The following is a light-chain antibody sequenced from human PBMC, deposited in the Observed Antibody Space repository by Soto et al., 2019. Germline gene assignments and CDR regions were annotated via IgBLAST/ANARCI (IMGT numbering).Light chain of an antibody. CDR2: EVS. V-gene: IGLV2-14*01. Sequence: QSVLTQPASVSGSPGQSITISCTGTDSDVGGYNYVSWYQQHPGKAPKLMIYEVSNRPSGVSTRFSGSKSGNTASLTISGPQAEDEADYYCSSYTTSSTPYVFGTGTKVTVL. CDR3: SSYTTSSTPYV. CDR1: DSDVGGYNY. J-gene: IGLJ1*01.